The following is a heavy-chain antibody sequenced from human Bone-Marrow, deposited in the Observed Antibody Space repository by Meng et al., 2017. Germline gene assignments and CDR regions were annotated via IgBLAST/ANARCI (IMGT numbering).Heavy chain of an antibody. CDR3: AKAVANYYYYGMDV. CDR1: GFTFSSYG. CDR2: IWYDGSNK. D-gene: IGHD2-21*01. Sequence: LSLTCAASGFTFSSYGMHWVRQAPGKGLEWVAVIWYDGSNKYYADSVKGRFTISRDNSKNTLYLQMNSLRAEDTAVYYCAKAVANYYYYGMDVWGQGTTVTVSS. V-gene: IGHV3-33*06. J-gene: IGHJ6*02.